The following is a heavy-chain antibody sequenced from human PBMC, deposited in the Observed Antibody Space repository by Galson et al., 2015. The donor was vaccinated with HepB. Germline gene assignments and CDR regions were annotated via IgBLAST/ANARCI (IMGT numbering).Heavy chain of an antibody. J-gene: IGHJ4*02. V-gene: IGHV4-38-2*02. Sequence: QPPGRGLEWIGSIFHSGTTYYNPSLKSRVTISVDTSKNQFSLRLSSVTAADTAVYYCARDAYDTQLWGQGTLVTVSS. CDR2: IFHSGTT. CDR3: ARDAYDTQL. D-gene: IGHD3-22*01.